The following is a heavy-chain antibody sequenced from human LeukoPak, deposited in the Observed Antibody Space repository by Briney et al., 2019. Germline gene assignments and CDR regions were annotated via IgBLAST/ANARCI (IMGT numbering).Heavy chain of an antibody. CDR1: GYTFTSYG. CDR3: AKAVYATYYFDY. D-gene: IGHD2-8*01. V-gene: IGHV1-46*01. CDR2: ITPSDGST. J-gene: IGHJ4*02. Sequence: ASVKVSCKASGYTFTSYGISWVRQAPGQGLEWMGIITPSDGSTSYAQKFQGRLTMTRDMSTSTVYMELSSLRSEDTAVYYCAKAVYATYYFDYWGQGTLVTVSS.